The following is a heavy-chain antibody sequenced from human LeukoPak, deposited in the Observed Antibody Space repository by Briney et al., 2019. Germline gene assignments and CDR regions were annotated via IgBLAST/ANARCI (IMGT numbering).Heavy chain of an antibody. CDR3: AKDFSCSGGSCYSAEYFQH. CDR1: GFTFSSYA. J-gene: IGHJ1*01. Sequence: PGGSLRLSCAASGFTFSSYAMSWVRQAPGKGLEWVSAIGGSGGSTYYADSVKGRFTISRDNSKNTLYLQMNSLRAEDTAVYYCAKDFSCSGGSCYSAEYFQHWGQGTLVTVSS. CDR2: IGGSGGST. V-gene: IGHV3-23*01. D-gene: IGHD2-15*01.